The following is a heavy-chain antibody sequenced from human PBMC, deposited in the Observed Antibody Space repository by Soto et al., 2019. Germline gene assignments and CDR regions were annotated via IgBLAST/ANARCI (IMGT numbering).Heavy chain of an antibody. CDR2: IYYSGST. V-gene: IGHV4-39*01. Sequence: PETLSLTCTVSGGSISSSSYYWGWIRQPPGKGLEWIGSIYYSGSTYYNPSLKSRVTISVDTSKNQFSLKLSSVTAADTAVYYCARNRRITMIVVVSYLDYWGRGILVTVSS. CDR1: GGSISSSSYY. D-gene: IGHD3-22*01. J-gene: IGHJ4*02. CDR3: ARNRRITMIVVVSYLDY.